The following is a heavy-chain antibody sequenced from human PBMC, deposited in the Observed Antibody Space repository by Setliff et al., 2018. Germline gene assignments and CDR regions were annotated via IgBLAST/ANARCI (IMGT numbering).Heavy chain of an antibody. CDR3: ARGETSSGWYIYYYYYMDV. V-gene: IGHV4-61*01. Sequence: SETLSLTCTVPGGSVSSGSYYWSWIRHPPGKGLEWIGYIYYSRSTNYHPSLKSRVTISVDTSKNQFSLKLSSVTAADTAVYYCARGETSSGWYIYYYYYMDVWGKGTTVTVSS. CDR2: IYYSRST. CDR1: GGSVSSGSYY. D-gene: IGHD6-19*01. J-gene: IGHJ6*03.